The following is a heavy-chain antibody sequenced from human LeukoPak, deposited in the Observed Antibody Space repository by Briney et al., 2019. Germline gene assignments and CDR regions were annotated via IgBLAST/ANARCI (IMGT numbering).Heavy chain of an antibody. CDR2: IYYSGST. J-gene: IGHJ6*02. V-gene: IGHV4-61*08. Sequence: SETLSLTCTVSGGSISSGGYYWSWIRQPPGKGLEWIGYIYYSGSTNYNPSLKSRVTISVDTSKNQFSLKLSSVTAADTAVYYCARTWSPYYYYYGMDVWGQGTTVTVSS. D-gene: IGHD2-15*01. CDR3: ARTWSPYYYYYGMDV. CDR1: GGSISSGGYY.